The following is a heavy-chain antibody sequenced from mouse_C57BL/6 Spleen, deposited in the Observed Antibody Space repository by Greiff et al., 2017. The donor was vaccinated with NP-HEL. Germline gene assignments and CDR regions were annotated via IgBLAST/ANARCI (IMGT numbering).Heavy chain of an antibody. CDR2: IYPGDGDT. V-gene: IGHV1-80*01. Sequence: QVQLKQSGAELVKPGASVKISCKASGYAFSSYWMNWVKQRPGKGLEGIGQIYPGDGDTNYNGKFKGKATLTADKSSSTAYMQLSSLTAEDSAVYFCARSYYSNHYAMDYWGQGTSVTVSS. CDR3: ARSYYSNHYAMDY. CDR1: GYAFSSYW. D-gene: IGHD2-5*01. J-gene: IGHJ4*01.